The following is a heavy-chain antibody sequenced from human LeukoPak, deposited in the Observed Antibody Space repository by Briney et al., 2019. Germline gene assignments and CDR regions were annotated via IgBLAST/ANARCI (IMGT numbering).Heavy chain of an antibody. Sequence: PSETLSLTCTVSGDSISSGAYYWTWVRQYPGTGLEWIGYISHIGTTYNNPSLKSRVFISVDTSRNQLSLRLTSVTAADTAVYYCARGVQGWFAPWGQGTLVTVSS. CDR3: ARGVQGWFAP. CDR2: ISHIGTT. J-gene: IGHJ5*02. D-gene: IGHD3-10*01. CDR1: GDSISSGAYY. V-gene: IGHV4-31*03.